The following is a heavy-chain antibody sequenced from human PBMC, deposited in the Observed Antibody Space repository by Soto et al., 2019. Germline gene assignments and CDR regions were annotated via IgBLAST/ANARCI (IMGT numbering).Heavy chain of an antibody. CDR2: IIPIIGTR. CDR1: GGTFSIYA. Sequence: QVQLVQSGAEVKKPGSSVKVSCKASGGTFSIYAVSWVRQAPGQGLEWMGGIIPIIGTRNYAQRFQGRITSTADEPTSSAYMELSSVKSEDTTVYSWARDLGSGYDPGEYWGQGTRVTVSS. D-gene: IGHD5-12*01. CDR3: ARDLGSGYDPGEY. J-gene: IGHJ4*02. V-gene: IGHV1-69*12.